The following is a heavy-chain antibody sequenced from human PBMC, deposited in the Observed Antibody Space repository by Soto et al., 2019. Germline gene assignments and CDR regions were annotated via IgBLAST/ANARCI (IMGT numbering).Heavy chain of an antibody. CDR2: IGTAGDT. CDR1: GFTFSGFD. V-gene: IGHV3-13*01. J-gene: IGHJ4*02. CDR3: ARGGSSWPLFDY. D-gene: IGHD2-2*01. Sequence: GGSLRLSCEASGFTFSGFDMHWVRQPTGKGLEWVSSIGTAGDTYYAVSVKGRFTISRDNAKNSLSLQMNSLRAEDTAVYYCARGGSSWPLFDYWGQGTLVTVSS.